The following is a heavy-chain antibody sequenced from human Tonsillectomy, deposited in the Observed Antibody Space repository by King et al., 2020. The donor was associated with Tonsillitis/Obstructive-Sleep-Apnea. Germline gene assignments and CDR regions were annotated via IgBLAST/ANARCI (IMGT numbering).Heavy chain of an antibody. CDR1: GFTFSDYY. CDR2: ISSSSSYT. Sequence: VQLVQSGGGLVKPGGSLRLSCAASGFTFSDYYMSWIRQAPGKGLEWVSYISSSSSYTNYADSVKGRFTISRDNAKNSLYLQMNSLRAEDTAVYYCPKYYYAETAFNIWGQGPMVTVAS. V-gene: IGHV3-11*06. D-gene: IGHD3-10*01. CDR3: PKYYYAETAFNI. J-gene: IGHJ3*02.